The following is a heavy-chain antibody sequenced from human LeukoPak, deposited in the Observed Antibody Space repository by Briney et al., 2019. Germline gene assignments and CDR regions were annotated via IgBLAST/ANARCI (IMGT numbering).Heavy chain of an antibody. CDR1: GQSLNYYY. CDR2: IFDGKTI. J-gene: IGHJ4*02. D-gene: IGHD4-23*01. CDR3: ASGAWAARLNS. Sequence: SDTLSLTCAVYGQSLNYYYWSWIRQSPGKGLEWIGDIFDGKTINYNPSLKSRVTISAATSSQQFSLNLKSVTAADTAVYFCASGAWAARLNSWAQGALVIVSS. V-gene: IGHV4-34*12.